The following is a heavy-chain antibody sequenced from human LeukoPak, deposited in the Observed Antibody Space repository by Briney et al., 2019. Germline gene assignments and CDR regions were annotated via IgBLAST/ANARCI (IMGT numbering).Heavy chain of an antibody. CDR2: ISWNGGTK. Sequence: GGSLRLSCAVSGFTFGDYAMHWVRQAPGKGLEWVSGISWNGGTKGYAASVKGRFTISRDNAKNFLYLQMSSLRAEDTAFYYCAKDMGQLGALGGMDVWGQGTTVTVSS. CDR3: AKDMGQLGALGGMDV. D-gene: IGHD6-6*01. V-gene: IGHV3-9*01. J-gene: IGHJ6*02. CDR1: GFTFGDYA.